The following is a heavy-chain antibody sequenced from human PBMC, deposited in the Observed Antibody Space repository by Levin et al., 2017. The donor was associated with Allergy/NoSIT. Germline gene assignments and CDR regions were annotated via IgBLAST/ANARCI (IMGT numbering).Heavy chain of an antibody. CDR2: IYYSGST. D-gene: IGHD6-6*01. CDR3: ARVRRIYSSSPHGGGYYYGMDV. J-gene: IGHJ6*02. Sequence: SQTLSLTCTVSGGSISSYYWSWIRQPPGKGLEWIGYIYYSGSTNYNPSLKSRVTISVDTSKNQFSLKLSSVTAADTAVYYCARVRRIYSSSPHGGGYYYGMDVWGQGTTVTVSS. V-gene: IGHV4-59*01. CDR1: GGSISSYY.